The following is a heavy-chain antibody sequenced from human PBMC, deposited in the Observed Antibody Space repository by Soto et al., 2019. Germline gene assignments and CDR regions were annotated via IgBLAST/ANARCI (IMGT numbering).Heavy chain of an antibody. Sequence: PSETLSLTCTVSGASIRDYYWSWIRQPPGKGLEWIGYIYYSGSTNYNPSLKSRVTISVDTSKNQFSLKLSSVTAADTAVYYCARRYSSGFALWGQGTLVTVSS. CDR3: ARRYSSGFAL. J-gene: IGHJ4*02. D-gene: IGHD6-19*01. CDR1: GASIRDYY. V-gene: IGHV4-59*08. CDR2: IYYSGST.